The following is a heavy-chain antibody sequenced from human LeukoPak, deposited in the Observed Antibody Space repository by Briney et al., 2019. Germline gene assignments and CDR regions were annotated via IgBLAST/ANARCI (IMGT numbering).Heavy chain of an antibody. J-gene: IGHJ4*02. CDR1: GYTFTDYY. Sequence: GASVKVSCKASGYTFTDYYMHWVRQAPGQGLEWMGRINPNSGGTNYAQKFQGRVTMTRDTSISTAYMELSRLRSDDTAVYYCARDLGSRIQLWLLGYWGQGTLVTVSS. CDR3: ARDLGSRIQLWLLGY. V-gene: IGHV1-2*06. CDR2: INPNSGGT. D-gene: IGHD5-18*01.